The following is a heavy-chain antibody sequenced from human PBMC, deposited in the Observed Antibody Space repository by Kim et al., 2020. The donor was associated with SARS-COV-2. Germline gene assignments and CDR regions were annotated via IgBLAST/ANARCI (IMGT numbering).Heavy chain of an antibody. V-gene: IGHV3-7*04. Sequence: VKGRFTISRDNAKNSLYLQMNSLRAEDTAVYYCARVYYDILTGYSTSIDYWGQGTLVTVSS. CDR3: ARVYYDILTGYSTSIDY. D-gene: IGHD3-9*01. J-gene: IGHJ4*02.